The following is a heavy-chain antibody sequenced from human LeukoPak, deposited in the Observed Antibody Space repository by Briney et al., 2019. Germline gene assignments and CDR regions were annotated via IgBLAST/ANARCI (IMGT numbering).Heavy chain of an antibody. CDR1: GGSFSGYY. Sequence: SETLSLTCAVYGGSFSGYYWSWIRQPPGKGLEYIGNVYYTGTTFYNPSLKSRVTISVDTSKNQFSLRLSSVTAADTAVYYCARLGGAYLEYWFFDLWGRGTLVTVPS. V-gene: IGHV4-34*01. CDR3: ARLGGAYLEYWFFDL. J-gene: IGHJ2*01. CDR2: VYYTGTT. D-gene: IGHD1-26*01.